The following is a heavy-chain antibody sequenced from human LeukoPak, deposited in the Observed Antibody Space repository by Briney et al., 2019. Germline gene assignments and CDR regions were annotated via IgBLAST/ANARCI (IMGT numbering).Heavy chain of an antibody. CDR1: GFTFSSYG. Sequence: DPGGSLRLSCAASGFTFSSYGMHWVRQAPGKGLEWVAVISYDGSNKYYADSVKGRFTISRDNSKNTLYLQMNSLRAEDTAVYYCAKDRHDYGDYVGYFDYWGQGTLVTVSS. CDR3: AKDRHDYGDYVGYFDY. J-gene: IGHJ4*02. D-gene: IGHD4-17*01. V-gene: IGHV3-30*18. CDR2: ISYDGSNK.